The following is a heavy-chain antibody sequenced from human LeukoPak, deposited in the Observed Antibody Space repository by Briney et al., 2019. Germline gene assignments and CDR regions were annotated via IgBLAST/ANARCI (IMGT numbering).Heavy chain of an antibody. V-gene: IGHV3-7*01. J-gene: IGHJ4*02. CDR1: GFTFSSYW. CDR3: ARARTSPYGDYELDY. Sequence: GGSLRLSCAASGFTFSSYWMSWVRQAPGKGLEWVANIKQDGSEKYYVDSGKGRFTISRDNAKNSLYLQMNSLRAEDTAVYYCARARTSPYGDYELDYWGQGTLVTVSS. D-gene: IGHD4-17*01. CDR2: IKQDGSEK.